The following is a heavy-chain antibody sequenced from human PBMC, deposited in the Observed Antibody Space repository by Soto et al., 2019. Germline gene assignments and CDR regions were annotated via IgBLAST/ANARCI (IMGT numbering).Heavy chain of an antibody. D-gene: IGHD5-18*01. CDR1: GFTFSSYA. V-gene: IGHV3-30-3*01. CDR2: ISYDGSNK. J-gene: IGHJ4*02. Sequence: QVQLVESGGGVVQPGRSLRLSCAASGFTFSSYAMHWVRQAPGKGLEWVAVISYDGSNKYYADSVKGRFTISRDNSKNTLYLQMNSLRAEDTAVYYCARVGRWIQLWNPFDDWGQGTLVTVSS. CDR3: ARVGRWIQLWNPFDD.